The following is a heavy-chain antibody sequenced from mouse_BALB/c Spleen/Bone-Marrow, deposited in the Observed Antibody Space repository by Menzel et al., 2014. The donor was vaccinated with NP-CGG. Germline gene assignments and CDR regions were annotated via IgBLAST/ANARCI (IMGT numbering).Heavy chain of an antibody. V-gene: IGHV4-2*02. J-gene: IGHJ4*01. Sequence: EVKVIESGGGLVQPGGSLNLSCAASGFDFSRYWMSWARQAPGKGQEWIGEINPGSSTINYTPSLKDKFIISRDNAKNTLYLQMSKARSEDTALYYCARQTGTGAMDYWGQGTSVTVSS. CDR1: GFDFSRYW. CDR3: ARQTGTGAMDY. CDR2: INPGSSTI. D-gene: IGHD4-1*01.